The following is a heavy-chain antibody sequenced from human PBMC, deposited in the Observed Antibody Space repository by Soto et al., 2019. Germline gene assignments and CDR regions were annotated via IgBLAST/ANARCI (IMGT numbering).Heavy chain of an antibody. D-gene: IGHD3-10*01. J-gene: IGHJ4*02. CDR3: ARKAPTYYYGSGLGGGFDY. Sequence: PSETLSLTCTVSGGSISSGDYYWSWIRQPPGRGLEWIGYIYYSGSTYYNPSLKSRVTISVDTSKNQFSLKLRSVTAADTAVYYCARKAPTYYYGSGLGGGFDYWGQGTLVTVSS. CDR2: IYYSGST. CDR1: GGSISSGDYY. V-gene: IGHV4-30-4*01.